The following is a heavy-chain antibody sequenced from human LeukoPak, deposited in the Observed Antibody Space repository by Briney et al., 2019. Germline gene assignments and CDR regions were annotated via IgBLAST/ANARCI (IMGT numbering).Heavy chain of an antibody. V-gene: IGHV3-48*03. D-gene: IGHD4-23*01. CDR3: ARDYGGSSPFDY. J-gene: IGHJ4*02. Sequence: GGSLRLSCAASGFTFSRYEMHWVRQAPGKGLEWVSYISSSGSTIYYADSVKGRFIISRDNAKNSLYLQMNSLRAEDTAVYYCARDYGGSSPFDYWGQGTLVTVSS. CDR1: GFTFSRYE. CDR2: ISSSGSTI.